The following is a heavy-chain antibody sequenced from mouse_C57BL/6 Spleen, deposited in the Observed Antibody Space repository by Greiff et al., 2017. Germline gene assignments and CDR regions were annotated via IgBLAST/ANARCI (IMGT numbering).Heavy chain of an antibody. V-gene: IGHV1-50*01. CDR2: IDPSDSYT. J-gene: IGHJ3*01. D-gene: IGHD4-1*01. CDR1: GYTFTSYW. Sequence: VQLQQPGAELVKPGASVKLSCKASGYTFTSYWMQWVKQRPGQGLEWIGEIDPSDSYTNYNQKFKGKATLTVDTSSSTAYMQLSSLTSEDSAVYYCARRDWDPWFAYWGQGTLVTVSA. CDR3: ARRDWDPWFAY.